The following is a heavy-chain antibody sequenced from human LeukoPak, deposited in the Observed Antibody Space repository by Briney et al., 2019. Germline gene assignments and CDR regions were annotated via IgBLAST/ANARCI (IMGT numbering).Heavy chain of an antibody. CDR2: IIPIFGTA. V-gene: IGHV1-69*13. J-gene: IGHJ4*02. Sequence: ASVTVSCTASGGTFSIYAISWVRQAPGQGLEWMGGIIPIFGTANYAQKFQGRVTITADESTSTAYMELSSLRSEDTAVYCCARDSTTVKWGQGTLVTVSS. D-gene: IGHD4-17*01. CDR1: GGTFSIYA. CDR3: ARDSTTVK.